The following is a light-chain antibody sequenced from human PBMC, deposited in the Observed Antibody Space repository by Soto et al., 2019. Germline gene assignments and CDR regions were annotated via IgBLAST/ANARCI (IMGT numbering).Light chain of an antibody. CDR1: QSISSY. V-gene: IGKV4-1*01. CDR3: HLYFSTTLT. J-gene: IGKJ4*01. CDR2: WAS. Sequence: DIHMTQSPSSLSASVGDRVTIPCPASQSISSYLNWYQQKPGQPPKLVIYWASTRESGVPDRFSGSGSGTDFTLNISSLQAEDVAVYYCHLYFSTTLTFGGGTKVDIK.